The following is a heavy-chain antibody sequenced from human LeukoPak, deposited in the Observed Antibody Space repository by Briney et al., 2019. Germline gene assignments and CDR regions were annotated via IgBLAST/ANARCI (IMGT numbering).Heavy chain of an antibody. CDR1: GGSISSSNW. CDR2: IYYSGST. V-gene: IGHV4-4*02. J-gene: IGHJ2*01. D-gene: IGHD3-10*01. CDR3: ARLSYGSGSYYTYWYFDL. Sequence: SGTLSLTCAVSGGSISSSNWWSWVRQPPGKGLEWIGSIYYSGSTYYNPSLKSRVTISVDTSKNQFSLKLSSVTAADTAVYYCARLSYGSGSYYTYWYFDLWGRGTLVTVSS.